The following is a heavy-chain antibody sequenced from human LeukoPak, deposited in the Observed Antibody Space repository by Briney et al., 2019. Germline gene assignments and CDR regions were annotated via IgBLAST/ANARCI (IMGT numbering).Heavy chain of an antibody. D-gene: IGHD5-18*01. V-gene: IGHV3-23*01. CDR3: AKEDPAIILGIDY. CDR2: ISGSGGST. J-gene: IGHJ4*02. CDR1: RFTFSNYA. Sequence: GGSLRLSCAASRFTFSNYAMSWVRQAPGKGLEWVSGISGSGGSTYYADSVKGRFTISRDNSKNTLFLQMNSLRAEDTAVYYCAKEDPAIILGIDYWGQGALVIVSS.